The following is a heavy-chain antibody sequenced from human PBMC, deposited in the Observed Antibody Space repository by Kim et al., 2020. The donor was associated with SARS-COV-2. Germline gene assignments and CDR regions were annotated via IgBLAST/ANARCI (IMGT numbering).Heavy chain of an antibody. CDR3: ARHVPGFPWFGP. CDR2: VFYSGDT. CDR1: GGSVSGYY. Sequence: SETLSLTCTVSGGSVSGYYWSWIRQPPGKGLEWIGYVFYSGDTNYNPSLKSRVTMSADTSKNQISLKVTSVTAADTAVYYCARHVPGFPWFGPWGQGTLVTVSS. J-gene: IGHJ5*02. V-gene: IGHV4-59*08.